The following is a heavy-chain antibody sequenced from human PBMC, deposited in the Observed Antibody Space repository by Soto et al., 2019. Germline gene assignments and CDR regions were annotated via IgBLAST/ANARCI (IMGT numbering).Heavy chain of an antibody. CDR2: IHYIAST. D-gene: IGHD3-10*01. CDR3: ARGLIRGAGPSSYYGLDV. Sequence: SETLSLTCTVSGGSVSSASSYWSWIRQPPGQVLEWIGYIHYIASTHYNPSLQSRVIMSVDTAKNEFSLKLTSVTAADTAVYYCARGLIRGAGPSSYYGLDVRGQGTTVT. CDR1: GGSVSSASSY. V-gene: IGHV4-61*01. J-gene: IGHJ6*02.